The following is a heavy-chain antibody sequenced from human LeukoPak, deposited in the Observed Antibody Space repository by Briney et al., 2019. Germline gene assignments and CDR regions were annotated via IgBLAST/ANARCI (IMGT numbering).Heavy chain of an antibody. J-gene: IGHJ5*02. Sequence: ASVKVSCKASGYTFTGYYMHWVRQAPGQGLEWMGWINPNSGGTNYAQKFQGRVTMTRDTSISTAYMELSRLRSDDTAVYYCARGGGGYSSSREDWFDPWGQGTLVTVSS. V-gene: IGHV1-2*02. CDR2: INPNSGGT. CDR1: GYTFTGYY. CDR3: ARGGGGYSSSREDWFDP. D-gene: IGHD6-13*01.